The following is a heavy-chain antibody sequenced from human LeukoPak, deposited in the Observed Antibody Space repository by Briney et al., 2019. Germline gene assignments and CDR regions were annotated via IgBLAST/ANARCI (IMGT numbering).Heavy chain of an antibody. CDR2: IKQDGGQI. V-gene: IGHV3-7*01. CDR3: ARLGARQMLEY. Sequence: GGSLRLSCAASGFPFNAYWMTWVRQAPGKGLEWGANIKQDGGQIYYLESVKGRFTVSRDNAKNSLYLQMNSLRAEDTAVYYCARLGARQMLEYWGQGTLVTVSS. J-gene: IGHJ4*02. D-gene: IGHD4-17*01. CDR1: GFPFNAYW.